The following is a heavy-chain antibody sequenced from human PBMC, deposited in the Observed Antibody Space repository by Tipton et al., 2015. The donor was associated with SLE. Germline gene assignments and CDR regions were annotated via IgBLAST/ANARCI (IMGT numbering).Heavy chain of an antibody. CDR1: GFTFSSYS. Sequence: SLRLSCAASGFTFSSYSMNWVRQAPGKGLEWVSSISSSSSYIYYADSVKGRFTISRDNAKNSLYLQMNSLRAEDTAVYYCARESSLVVVAATPFDYWGQGTLVTVSS. D-gene: IGHD2-15*01. CDR2: ISSSSSYI. J-gene: IGHJ4*02. V-gene: IGHV3-21*03. CDR3: ARESSLVVVAATPFDY.